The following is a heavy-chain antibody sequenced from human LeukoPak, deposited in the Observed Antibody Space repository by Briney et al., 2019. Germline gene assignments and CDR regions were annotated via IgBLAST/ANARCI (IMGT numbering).Heavy chain of an antibody. CDR2: ISSSSSYI. Sequence: GGSLRLSCAASGFTFSSYSMNWVRQAPGKGLEWVSSISSSSSYIYYADSVKGRFTISRDNAKNSLYLQMNSLRAEDTAVYYCARGQIAARPDEFDPWGQGTLVTVSS. J-gene: IGHJ5*02. D-gene: IGHD6-6*01. V-gene: IGHV3-21*01. CDR1: GFTFSSYS. CDR3: ARGQIAARPDEFDP.